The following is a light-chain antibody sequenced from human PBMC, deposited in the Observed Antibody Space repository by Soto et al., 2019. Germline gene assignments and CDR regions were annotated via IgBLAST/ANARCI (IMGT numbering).Light chain of an antibody. Sequence: EIVLTQSPATLSLSPGERATLSCRASQTVSRHLAWYQQKPGQAPGLLIYDTSNRATGIPARFSGSGSGTDFTLTISGLENEDFAVYYCQQRGNWPPGFTFGPGTTVDMK. CDR1: QTVSRH. CDR2: DTS. J-gene: IGKJ3*01. CDR3: QQRGNWPPGFT. V-gene: IGKV3-11*01.